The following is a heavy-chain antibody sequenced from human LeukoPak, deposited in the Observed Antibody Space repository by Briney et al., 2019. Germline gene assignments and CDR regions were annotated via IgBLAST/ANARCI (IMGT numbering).Heavy chain of an antibody. CDR3: ARQSRDGSKTRGYYFDY. D-gene: IGHD3-10*01. CDR2: IYPADSDT. CDR1: GYSFTNYW. V-gene: IGHV5-51*01. J-gene: IGHJ4*02. Sequence: GESLKISCQGSGYSFTNYWIGWVRQMPGKGLESMGIIYPADSDTTYSPSFQGQVTISADMSIDTVYLQWSSLKASDTAIYYCARQSRDGSKTRGYYFDYWGQGTLVTVSS.